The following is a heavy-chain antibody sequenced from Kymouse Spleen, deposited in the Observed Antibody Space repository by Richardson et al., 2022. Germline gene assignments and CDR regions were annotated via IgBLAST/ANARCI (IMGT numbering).Heavy chain of an antibody. CDR2: IYHSGST. CDR3: ARDCSSSWYHYYYYYGMDV. D-gene: IGHD6-13*01. V-gene: IGHV4-4*02. J-gene: IGHJ6*02. Sequence: QVQLQESGPGLVKPSGTLSLTCAVSGGSISSSNWWSWVRQPPGKGLEWIGEIYHSGSTNYNPSLKSRVTISVDKSKNQFSLKLSSVTAADTAVYYCARDCSSSWYHYYYYYGMDVWGQGTTVTVSS. CDR1: GGSISSSNW.